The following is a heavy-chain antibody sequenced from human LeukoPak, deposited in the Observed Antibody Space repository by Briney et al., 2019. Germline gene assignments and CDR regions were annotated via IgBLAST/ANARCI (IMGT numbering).Heavy chain of an antibody. CDR3: TKAPAGPEYSSSWKFGYNWFDP. CDR1: GLTFSSYG. D-gene: IGHD6-13*01. CDR2: IGGSGDKT. V-gene: IGHV3-23*01. J-gene: IGHJ5*02. Sequence: VGSLRLSCAASGLTFSSYGMSWVRQAPGKGLEWVSAIGGSGDKTYYAESVRGRFTISRDNSKNTLYLQMNSLRAEDTAIYYCTKAPAGPEYSSSWKFGYNWFDPWGQGTLVTVSS.